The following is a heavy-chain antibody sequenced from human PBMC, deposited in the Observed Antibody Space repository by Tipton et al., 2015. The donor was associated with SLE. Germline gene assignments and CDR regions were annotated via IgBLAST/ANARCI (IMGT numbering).Heavy chain of an antibody. CDR3: ARQQRRAFDI. CDR2: IHYSGDT. J-gene: IGHJ3*02. V-gene: IGHV4-39*01. D-gene: IGHD5-18*01. CDR1: GGSISTNTYF. Sequence: TLSLTCTVSGGSISTNTYFWGWIRQPPGKGLEWIGNIHYSGDTYYNPSLRSRVTISVDTSKNQSSLKLSSVTAADTAVYYCARQQRRAFDIWGQGTMVTVSS.